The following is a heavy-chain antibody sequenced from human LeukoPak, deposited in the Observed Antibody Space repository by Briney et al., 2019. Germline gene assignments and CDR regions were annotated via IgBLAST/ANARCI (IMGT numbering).Heavy chain of an antibody. CDR2: IYDSGST. J-gene: IGHJ4*02. CDR3: ARLSHYFDSSGYYYVRFFDY. D-gene: IGHD3-22*01. V-gene: IGHV4-59*08. CDR1: GGSISSYS. Sequence: MTSETLSLTCTVSGGSISSYSWSWIRHPPGKGLECIGYIYDSGSTNYNPSLKSRVAISVDKSKNQFSLKLSYVTAADTAVYYCARLSHYFDSSGYYYVRFFDYWGQGTLVTVSS.